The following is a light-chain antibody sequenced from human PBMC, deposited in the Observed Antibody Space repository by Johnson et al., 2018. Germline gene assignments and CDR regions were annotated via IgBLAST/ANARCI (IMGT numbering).Light chain of an antibody. J-gene: IGLJ1*01. CDR3: GTWDSSLSAGNV. V-gene: IGLV1-51*02. CDR1: SSNIGNNY. Sequence: SVLTQPPSVSAAPGQKVTISCSGSSSNIGNNYVYWYQHLPGRGNKMGRQEKKKRKGGREERGEGRKRGREGRGGRRGREKGDEADYYCGTWDSSLSAGNVFGTGTKVTVL. CDR2: EKK.